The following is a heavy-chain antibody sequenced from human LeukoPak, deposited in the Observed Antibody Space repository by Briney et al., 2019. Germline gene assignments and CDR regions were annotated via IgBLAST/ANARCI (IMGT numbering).Heavy chain of an antibody. D-gene: IGHD2-2*01. CDR2: IYSGGNI. J-gene: IGHJ4*02. CDR3: ARVGCSSTSCYFDY. Sequence: AGGSLRLSCAASRFTFSSSYMSWVRQAPGKGLEWVSVIYSGGNIYYTDSVKGRFTISRDNSKNTLYLQMSSLRAEDTALYYCARVGCSSTSCYFDYWGQGTLVTVSS. CDR1: RFTFSSSY. V-gene: IGHV3-66*01.